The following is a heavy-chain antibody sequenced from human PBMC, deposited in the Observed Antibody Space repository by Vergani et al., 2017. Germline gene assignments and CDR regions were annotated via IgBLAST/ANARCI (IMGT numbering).Heavy chain of an antibody. CDR3: AKNPCISTTRHYYAMDV. V-gene: IGHV3-11*01. Sequence: LEEPGGGSVKPGGSLRLSCAASGFKFSDHYMSWIRQAPGKGLEWVSHISPGASTVSYTDSVTGLFTVSRDNDNNSLTLDMTTLRVEETTVYYCAKNPCISTTRHYYAMDVWGQGTTVTVSS. D-gene: IGHD1-1*01. CDR2: ISPGASTV. J-gene: IGHJ6*02. CDR1: GFKFSDHY.